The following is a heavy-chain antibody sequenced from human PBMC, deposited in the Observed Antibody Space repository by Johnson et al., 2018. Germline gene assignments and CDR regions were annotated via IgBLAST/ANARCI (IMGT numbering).Heavy chain of an antibody. CDR3: TRQYNWNYFDY. Sequence: QVQLVESGGGVVEPGRSLRLSCAASGFTFSDYAMNWVRQAPGKGLEWVSVISYDGNYKDYEDSVKGRFTISRDNSNNTLYLQLSSLRPEDTAVYYCTRQYNWNYFDYWGPGTLVTGSS. CDR2: ISYDGNYK. J-gene: IGHJ4*02. CDR1: GFTFSDYA. D-gene: IGHD1-20*01. V-gene: IGHV3-30-3*01.